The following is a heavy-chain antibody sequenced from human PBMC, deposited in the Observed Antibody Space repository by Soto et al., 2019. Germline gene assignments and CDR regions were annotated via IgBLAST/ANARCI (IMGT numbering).Heavy chain of an antibody. CDR1: GGTFSSYT. V-gene: IGHV1-69*02. CDR2: IIPILGIA. CDR3: ARGLPRHAFDI. D-gene: IGHD6-6*01. J-gene: IGHJ3*02. Sequence: SVKVSCKASGGTFSSYTISWVRQAPGQGLEWMGRIIPILGIANYAQKFQGRVTITADKSTSTAYMELSSLRSEDTAVYYCARGLPRHAFDIWGQGTMVTVSS.